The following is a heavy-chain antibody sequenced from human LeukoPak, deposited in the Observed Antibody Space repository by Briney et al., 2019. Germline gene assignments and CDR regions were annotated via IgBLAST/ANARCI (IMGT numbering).Heavy chain of an antibody. Sequence: SETLSLTCAVYGGSFSGYYWSWIRQPPGKGLEWIGEINHSGSTNYNPSLKSRVTISVDTSKNLFSLKLGSVAAADTAVYYCARSSDYQGSKRALGHYWGQGTLVTVSS. CDR1: GGSFSGYY. V-gene: IGHV4-34*01. CDR2: INHSGST. J-gene: IGHJ4*02. D-gene: IGHD3-10*01. CDR3: ARSSDYQGSKRALGHY.